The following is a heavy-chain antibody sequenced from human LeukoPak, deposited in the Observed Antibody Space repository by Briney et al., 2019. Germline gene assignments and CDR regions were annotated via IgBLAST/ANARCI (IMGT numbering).Heavy chain of an antibody. Sequence: GGSLRLSWAASGFTVSDNYISWVRQAPGKGLEWVSVIYSGGSTKYADSVKARFTISRDNSKNTVYLQMNSLRADDTAVYYCARATLDNWGKGTLVTVSS. CDR2: IYSGGST. J-gene: IGHJ4*02. V-gene: IGHV3-53*01. CDR3: ARATLDN. CDR1: GFTVSDNY.